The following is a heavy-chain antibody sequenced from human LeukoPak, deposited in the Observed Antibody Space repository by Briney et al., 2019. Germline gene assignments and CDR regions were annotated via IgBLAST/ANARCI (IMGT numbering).Heavy chain of an antibody. CDR1: GGSFTSDY. CDR2: IYYSGST. J-gene: IGHJ4*02. CDR3: ARVPGYSYGYRFDY. D-gene: IGHD5-18*01. V-gene: IGHV4-39*07. Sequence: SETLSPTCIVSGGSFTSDYWGWIRQPPGKGLEWIGSIYYSGSTYYNPSLKSRVTISVDTSKNQFSLKLSSVTAADTAVYYCARVPGYSYGYRFDYWGQGTLVTVSS.